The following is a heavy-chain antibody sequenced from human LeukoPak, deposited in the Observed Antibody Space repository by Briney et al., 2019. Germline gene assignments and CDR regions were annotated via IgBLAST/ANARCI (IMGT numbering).Heavy chain of an antibody. Sequence: SETLSLTCTVSGGSISSSSYYWGRIRQPPGKGLEWISSIYYSGSTNYNPSLKSRVTISVDTSKNQFSLKLSSVTAADTAVYHCARSERRGYYGEVWGSRHRVYYYYMDVWGKGTTVTVSS. CDR1: GGSISSSSYY. V-gene: IGHV4-39*07. CDR3: ARSERRGYYGEVWGSRHRVYYYYMDV. D-gene: IGHD2/OR15-2a*01. J-gene: IGHJ6*03. CDR2: IYYSGST.